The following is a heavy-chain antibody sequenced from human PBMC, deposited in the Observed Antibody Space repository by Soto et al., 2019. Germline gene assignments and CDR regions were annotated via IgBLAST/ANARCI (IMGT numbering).Heavy chain of an antibody. Sequence: EVHLVESGGAGVQPGGSLRLSCAASGFTFDDFTMHWVRQVPGKALEWVSLISWDGTITHYADSVAGRFTISRDNSENSLSLQITNLRTEDSPLYFCKAEYTDSSAPVDQTSYLDYWGQGTLVTVSS. V-gene: IGHV3-43*01. J-gene: IGHJ4*02. CDR3: KAEYTDSSAPVDQTSYLDY. CDR2: ISWDGTIT. D-gene: IGHD6-6*01. CDR1: GFTFDDFT.